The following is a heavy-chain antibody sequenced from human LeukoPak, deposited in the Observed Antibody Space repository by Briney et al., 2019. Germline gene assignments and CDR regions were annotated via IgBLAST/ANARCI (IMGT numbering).Heavy chain of an antibody. J-gene: IGHJ5*02. CDR2: ISSSSSYI. Sequence: GGSLRLSCTVSGFTVSSNSMSWVRNARGKGVEWVSSISSSSSYIYYADSVKGRFTISRDNAKNSLYLQMNSLRAEETAVYYCARDWTAGAWGQGTLVTVSS. D-gene: IGHD3/OR15-3a*01. CDR3: ARDWTAGA. V-gene: IGHV3-21*01. CDR1: GFTVSSNS.